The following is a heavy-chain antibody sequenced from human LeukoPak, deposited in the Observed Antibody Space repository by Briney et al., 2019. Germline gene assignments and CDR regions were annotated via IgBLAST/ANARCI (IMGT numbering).Heavy chain of an antibody. CDR1: GGSISSYY. Sequence: PSETLSLTCTVSGGSISSYYWSWIRQPPGKGLEWIGYIYYSGSTNYNPSLKSRVTISVDTSKNQFSLKLSSVTVADTAVYYCARVRGYGDSYPFDYWGQGTLVTVSS. CDR3: ARVRGYGDSYPFDY. D-gene: IGHD4-17*01. V-gene: IGHV4-59*01. CDR2: IYYSGST. J-gene: IGHJ4*02.